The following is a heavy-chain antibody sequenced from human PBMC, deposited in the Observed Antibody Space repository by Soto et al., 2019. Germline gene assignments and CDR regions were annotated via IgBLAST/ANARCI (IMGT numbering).Heavy chain of an antibody. D-gene: IGHD1-1*01. CDR1: GGSISSGGTGSY. CDR2: IYYTGNT. CDR3: ASGHDAYKVRY. V-gene: IGHV4-31*03. J-gene: IGHJ4*02. Sequence: QVQLQESGPGLVTPSQTLSLTCTVSGGSISSGGTGSYWTWIRQLPGKGLEWIGYIYYTGNTYYNPSLKSRPTISIDTSENQFSLKLTSVTAADTAVYFCASGHDAYKVRYWGQGTLVTVSS.